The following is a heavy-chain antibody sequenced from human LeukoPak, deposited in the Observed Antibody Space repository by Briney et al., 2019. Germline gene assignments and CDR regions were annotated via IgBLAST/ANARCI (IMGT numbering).Heavy chain of an antibody. V-gene: IGHV1-8*03. D-gene: IGHD4-11*01. CDR3: ARVSTVTDDAFDI. CDR2: MNPNSGNT. CDR1: GYTFTSYG. J-gene: IGHJ3*02. Sequence: GASVKVSCKASGYTFTSYGISWVRQATGQGLEWMGWMNPNSGNTGYAQKFQGRVTITRNTSISTAYMELSSLRSEDTAVYYCARVSTVTDDAFDIWGQGTMVTVSS.